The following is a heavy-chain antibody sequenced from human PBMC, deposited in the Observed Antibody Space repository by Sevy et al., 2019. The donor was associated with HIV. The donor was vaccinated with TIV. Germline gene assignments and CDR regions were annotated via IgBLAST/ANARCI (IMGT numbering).Heavy chain of an antibody. Sequence: GESLKISCAASGFAFYDYSMSWIRQAPGKGLEWVATLSFGCGKINYADSVKGRFTISRDKSKNSFYLQMDNLRVEDTALYYCAREGCTRPHDYWGQGTRVTVSS. D-gene: IGHD2-8*01. V-gene: IGHV3-23*01. CDR1: GFAFYDYS. CDR2: LSFGCGKI. J-gene: IGHJ4*02. CDR3: AREGCTRPHDY.